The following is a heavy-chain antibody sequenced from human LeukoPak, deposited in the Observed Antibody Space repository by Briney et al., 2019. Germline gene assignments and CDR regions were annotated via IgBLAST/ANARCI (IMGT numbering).Heavy chain of an antibody. D-gene: IGHD2-8*02. V-gene: IGHV4-59*08. CDR2: ISDIGSI. CDR1: GGSISSYY. CDR3: AGHHPRNTVDF. J-gene: IGHJ4*02. Sequence: SETLSLTCTVSGGSISSYYWSWIRQPPGKGLEWIAYISDIGSINYNPSLKSRVTISLDKSKNQFSLKLSSVTAADTAVYYCAGHHPRNTVDFWGQGTLVTVSS.